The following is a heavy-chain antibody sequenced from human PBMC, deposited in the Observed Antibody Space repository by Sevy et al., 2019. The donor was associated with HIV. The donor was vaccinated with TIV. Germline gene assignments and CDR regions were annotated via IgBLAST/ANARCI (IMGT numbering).Heavy chain of an antibody. CDR2: IRNKAKSSTT. V-gene: IGHV3-72*01. Sequence: GGSLRLSCAASGFIFGDLYMDWVRQAPGKGLKWIGRIRNKAKSSTTEYAATVKGRFTITRDDSKNSLYLQMNSLKTEATARYYCAAVAADRGYFNIWGRGTLVTVSS. D-gene: IGHD6-19*01. CDR3: AAVAADRGYFNI. J-gene: IGHJ2*01. CDR1: GFIFGDLY.